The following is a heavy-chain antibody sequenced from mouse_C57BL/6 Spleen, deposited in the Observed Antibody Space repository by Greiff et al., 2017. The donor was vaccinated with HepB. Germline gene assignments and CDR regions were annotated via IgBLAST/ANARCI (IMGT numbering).Heavy chain of an antibody. V-gene: IGHV1-69*01. D-gene: IGHD2-5*01. J-gene: IGHJ2*01. CDR3: ARDYSNYGTNYFDY. Sequence: VQLQQSGAELVMPGASVKLSCKASGYTFTSYWMHWVKQRPGQGLEWIGEIDPSDSYTNYNQKFKGKSTLTVDKSSSTAYMQLSSLTSEDSAVYYCARDYSNYGTNYFDYWGQGTTLTVSS. CDR2: IDPSDSYT. CDR1: GYTFTSYW.